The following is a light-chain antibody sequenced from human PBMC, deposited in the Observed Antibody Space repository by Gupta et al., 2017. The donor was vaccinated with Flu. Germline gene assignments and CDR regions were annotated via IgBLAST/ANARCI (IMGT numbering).Light chain of an antibody. CDR1: QSMSSDY. V-gene: IGKV3-20*01. Sequence: ERATLSCRSSQSMSSDYLAWYQQKPGQAPRLLIYSASTRATGIPDRFSGSGSGTDFTLTISGLEPEDFAVYFCQHSGTSLYTFGQGTKLEI. J-gene: IGKJ2*01. CDR2: SAS. CDR3: QHSGTSLYT.